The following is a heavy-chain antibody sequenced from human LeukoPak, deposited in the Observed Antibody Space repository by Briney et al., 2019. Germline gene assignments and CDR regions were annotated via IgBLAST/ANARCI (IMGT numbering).Heavy chain of an antibody. D-gene: IGHD2-2*01. Sequence: PGGSLRLSCAASGFTFSSYGMHWVRQAPGKGLEWVAFIRYDGSDKYYADSVKGRFTISRDNSKNTLYLQMNILRAEDTAVYYCASLGYCSSTSCYVTDYWGQGTLVTVSS. CDR2: IRYDGSDK. V-gene: IGHV3-30*02. CDR3: ASLGYCSSTSCYVTDY. J-gene: IGHJ4*02. CDR1: GFTFSSYG.